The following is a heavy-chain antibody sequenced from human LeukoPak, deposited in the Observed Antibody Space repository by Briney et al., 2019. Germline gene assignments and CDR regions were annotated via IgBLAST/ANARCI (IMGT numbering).Heavy chain of an antibody. D-gene: IGHD2-15*01. J-gene: IGHJ6*02. CDR2: INPNSGGT. CDR1: GYTFTDYY. CDR3: ARKVAYGMDV. Sequence: ASVKVSCKASGYTFTDYYMHWVRQAPGQGLEWMGWINPNSGGTNYAQKFQGRVTMTRDTSISTAYMDLSRLRSDDTAVYYCARKVAYGMDVWGQGTTVTVSS. V-gene: IGHV1-2*02.